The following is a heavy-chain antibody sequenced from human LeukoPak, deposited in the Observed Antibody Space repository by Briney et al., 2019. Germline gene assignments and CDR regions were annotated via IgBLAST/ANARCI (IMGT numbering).Heavy chain of an antibody. Sequence: SETLSLTCAVSGGSISSSNWWSWVRQPPGKGLEWIGEIYHSGSTNYNPSLKSRVTISVDKSKNQFSLKLSSVTAADTAVDYCARGVRGVDHDAFDIWGQGTMVTVSS. CDR1: GGSISSSNW. CDR2: IYHSGST. V-gene: IGHV4-4*02. CDR3: ARGVRGVDHDAFDI. J-gene: IGHJ3*02. D-gene: IGHD3-10*01.